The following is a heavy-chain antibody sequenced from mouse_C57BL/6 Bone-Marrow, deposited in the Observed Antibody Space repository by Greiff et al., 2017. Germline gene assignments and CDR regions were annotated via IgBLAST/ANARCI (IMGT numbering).Heavy chain of an antibody. CDR3: TTHYKDY. V-gene: IGHV14-4*01. CDR1: GFNIKDDY. D-gene: IGHD2-12*01. CDR2: IDPENGDT. J-gene: IGHJ2*01. Sequence: EVKLMESGAELVRPGASVKLSCTASGFNIKDDYMHWVKQRPEQGLEWIGWIDPENGDTEYASKFQGKATITADTSSNTAYLQLSSLTSEDTAVYYCTTHYKDYWGQGTTLTVSS.